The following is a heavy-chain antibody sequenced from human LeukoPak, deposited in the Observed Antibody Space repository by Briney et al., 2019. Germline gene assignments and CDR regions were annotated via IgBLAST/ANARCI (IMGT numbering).Heavy chain of an antibody. CDR1: GFTFSDYY. CDR2: ISSSGVIT. Sequence: PGGSLRLSCAASGFTFSDYYMSWIRQAPGKGLEWVSYISSSGVITYYADSLKGRFTISRDNAKYSLYLQMNSLRAEDTAVYYCARDSSGWKFDYWGQGTLVTVSS. D-gene: IGHD6-19*01. CDR3: ARDSSGWKFDY. J-gene: IGHJ4*02. V-gene: IGHV3-11*01.